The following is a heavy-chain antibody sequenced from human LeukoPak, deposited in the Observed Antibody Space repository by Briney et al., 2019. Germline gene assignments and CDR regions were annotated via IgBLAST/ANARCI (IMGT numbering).Heavy chain of an antibody. Sequence: GGSLRLSCAASGFTFSSYWMSWVRQAPGKGLEWVATIKQDGSERYYVDSVKGRFTISRDNAKNSLYLQMNSLRAEDTAVYYCARPGIAAAGTAPRSQLRNNWFDPWGQGTLVTVSP. CDR2: IKQDGSER. J-gene: IGHJ5*02. V-gene: IGHV3-7*01. D-gene: IGHD6-13*01. CDR3: ARPGIAAAGTAPRSQLRNNWFDP. CDR1: GFTFSSYW.